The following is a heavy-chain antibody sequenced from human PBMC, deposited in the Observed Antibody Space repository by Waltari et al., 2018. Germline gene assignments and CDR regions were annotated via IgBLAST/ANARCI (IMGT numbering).Heavy chain of an antibody. Sequence: QVQLQESGPGLVKPSQTLSLTCTVSGGSISSGSYYWSWIRQPAGKGLEWIGRIYTSVSTNCTPTIKSRVTIPVDTSKNQFSLKLSSVTAADTAGYYCARGSRARPYYYYGMDVWGQGTTVTVSS. CDR3: ARGSRARPYYYYGMDV. D-gene: IGHD6-6*01. CDR2: IYTSVST. J-gene: IGHJ6*02. V-gene: IGHV4-61*02. CDR1: GGSISSGSYY.